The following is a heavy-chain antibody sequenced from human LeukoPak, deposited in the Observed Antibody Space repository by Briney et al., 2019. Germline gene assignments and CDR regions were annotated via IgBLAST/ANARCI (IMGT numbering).Heavy chain of an antibody. CDR3: AREWSGYSSSRLNYYYMDI. V-gene: IGHV4-61*09. CDR2: IYTNGST. J-gene: IGHJ6*03. Sequence: PSQTLSLTCTVSGGSIRSGSYYWSWIRQPAGKGLEWIGHIYTNGSTNYNPSLKSRVTISVDMSKNQFSLNLSSVTAADTAVYYCAREWSGYSSSRLNYYYMDIWGKGTTVTISS. CDR1: GGSIRSGSYY. D-gene: IGHD6-13*01.